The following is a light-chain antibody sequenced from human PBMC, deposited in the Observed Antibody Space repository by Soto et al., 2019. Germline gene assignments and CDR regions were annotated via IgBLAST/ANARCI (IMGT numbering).Light chain of an antibody. CDR3: QQSYSTPPDT. V-gene: IGKV1-39*01. Sequence: DIQMTQSPSSLSASVGDRVTITCRASQSISNYLNWYQQKPGKAPKLLIYAASSLQSGVPSRFSGSRSGTDFTLTISSLQPEDFATYYCQQSYSTPPDTFGQGTTLEIK. CDR1: QSISNY. CDR2: AAS. J-gene: IGKJ2*01.